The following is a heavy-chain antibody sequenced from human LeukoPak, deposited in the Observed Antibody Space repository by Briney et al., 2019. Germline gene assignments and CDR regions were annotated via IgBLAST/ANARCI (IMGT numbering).Heavy chain of an antibody. CDR3: AKSIAVAGAMRDNWFDP. J-gene: IGHJ5*02. D-gene: IGHD6-19*01. CDR2: VNGDGSST. CDR1: GFTFSSYW. V-gene: IGHV3-74*01. Sequence: GGSLRLSCAASGFTFSSYWMRWVRQAPGKGLVWVSRVNGDGSSTTYADSVKGRFTISRDNVKNTLYLQMNNLRVEDTAVYYCAKSIAVAGAMRDNWFDPWGQGTLVTVSS.